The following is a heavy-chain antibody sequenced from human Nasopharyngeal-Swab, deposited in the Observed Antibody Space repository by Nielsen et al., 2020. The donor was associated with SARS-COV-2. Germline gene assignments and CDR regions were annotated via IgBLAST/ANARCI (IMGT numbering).Heavy chain of an antibody. Sequence: GESLQISCAASGFNFSGDDMHWVRQAPGKGLEWVAVISYDGSYKYYADSVKGRFTISRDNSKNTLYLQMNSLRAEDTAVFYCAKPPRSFYYYGMDVWGQGTTVTVSS. D-gene: IGHD6-6*01. CDR1: GFNFSGDD. V-gene: IGHV3-30*18. CDR2: ISYDGSYK. CDR3: AKPPRSFYYYGMDV. J-gene: IGHJ6*02.